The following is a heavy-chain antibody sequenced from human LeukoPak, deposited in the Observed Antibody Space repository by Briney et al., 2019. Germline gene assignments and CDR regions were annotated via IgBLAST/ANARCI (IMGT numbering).Heavy chain of an antibody. J-gene: IGHJ4*02. D-gene: IGHD6-13*01. V-gene: IGHV3-48*03. CDR1: GFTFSNYE. CDR3: AQQRTLWQQLLDY. CDR2: ISSSDSTI. Sequence: GGSLRLSCAASGFTFSNYEMNWVRQAPGKGLEWVSYISSSDSTIYYADSVKGRFTISRDNAKNSLYLQMNSLRAEDTAVYYCAQQRTLWQQLLDYWGQGTLVTVSS.